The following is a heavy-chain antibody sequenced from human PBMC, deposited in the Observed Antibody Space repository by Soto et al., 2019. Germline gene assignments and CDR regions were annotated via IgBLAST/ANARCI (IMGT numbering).Heavy chain of an antibody. CDR3: VRELRFGEDYYGMDV. J-gene: IGHJ6*02. D-gene: IGHD3-10*01. CDR1: GRTISSGCYY. Sequence: LSLTCTVSGRTISSGCYYRSWIPQHPGKGLEWIGYIYYSGSTYYNPSLKSRVTISVDTSKNQFSLKLSSVTAADTAVYYCVRELRFGEDYYGMDVWGQGTTVT. V-gene: IGHV4-31*03. CDR2: IYYSGST.